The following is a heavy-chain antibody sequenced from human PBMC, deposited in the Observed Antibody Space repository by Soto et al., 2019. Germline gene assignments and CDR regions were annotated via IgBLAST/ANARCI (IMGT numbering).Heavy chain of an antibody. Sequence: GGSLRLSCEVSGFSFTSYGMNWVRQPPDKGLEWVSTIGGVGDTFYADSVKGRFTISRDVSKNTLFLHMNSLRDEDTALYFCAKDGTAAGIHFYGMNFWGQGTTVTVSS. CDR3: AKDGTAAGIHFYGMNF. CDR2: IGGVGDT. J-gene: IGHJ6*02. D-gene: IGHD6-13*01. V-gene: IGHV3-23*01. CDR1: GFSFTSYG.